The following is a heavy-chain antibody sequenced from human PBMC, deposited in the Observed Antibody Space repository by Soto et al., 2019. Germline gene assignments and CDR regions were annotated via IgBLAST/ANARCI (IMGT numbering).Heavy chain of an antibody. CDR1: GGSFSGYY. J-gene: IGHJ6*02. CDR3: ARGRGERFLEWLSYYYYGMDV. D-gene: IGHD3-3*01. CDR2: INHSGST. V-gene: IGHV4-34*01. Sequence: SETLSLTCAVYGGSFSGYYWSWIRQPPGKGLEWIGEINHSGSTNYNPSLKSRVTISVDTSKNQFSLKLSSVTAADTAVYYCARGRGERFLEWLSYYYYGMDVWGQGTTVTVSS.